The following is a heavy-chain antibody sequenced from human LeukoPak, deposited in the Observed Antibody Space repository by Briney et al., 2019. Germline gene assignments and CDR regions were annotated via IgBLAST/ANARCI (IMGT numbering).Heavy chain of an antibody. J-gene: IGHJ4*02. CDR2: INHSGST. CDR3: ASVTDGLDY. Sequence: SETLSLTCAVYGGSFSGYYWSWIRQPPGKGLEWIGEINHSGSTNYNPSLKSRVTISVDTSKNQFSLKLSSVTAADTAVYYCASVTDGLDYWGQGTLVTVSS. D-gene: IGHD1-14*01. V-gene: IGHV4-34*01. CDR1: GGSFSGYY.